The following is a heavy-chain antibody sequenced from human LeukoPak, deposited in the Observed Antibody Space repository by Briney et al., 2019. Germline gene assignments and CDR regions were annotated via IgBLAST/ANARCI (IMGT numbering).Heavy chain of an antibody. Sequence: GSLTLSCAASGFTFSSYSLNWVRQSPGMGLDWIGRISHTGSTYHNPSLKSRVTISVDTSKNQFSLRLTSVTAADTAVYYCARHEWLYDSGTDYSFDPWGQGTLVTVSS. CDR2: ISHTGST. D-gene: IGHD3/OR15-3a*01. CDR3: ARHEWLYDSGTDYSFDP. J-gene: IGHJ5*02. CDR1: GFTFSSYS. V-gene: IGHV4-38-2*01.